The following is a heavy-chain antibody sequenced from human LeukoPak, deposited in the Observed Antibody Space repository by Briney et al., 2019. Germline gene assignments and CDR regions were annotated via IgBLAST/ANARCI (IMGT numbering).Heavy chain of an antibody. CDR1: GFTFSSYA. Sequence: GGSLRLSCAASGFTFSSYAMSWVRRAPGKGLEWVSAISGSGGSTYYADSVKGRFTISRDNSKNTLYLQMNSLRAEDTAVYYCAKSEAVAGIADYWGQGTLVTVSS. D-gene: IGHD6-19*01. J-gene: IGHJ4*02. CDR2: ISGSGGST. V-gene: IGHV3-23*01. CDR3: AKSEAVAGIADY.